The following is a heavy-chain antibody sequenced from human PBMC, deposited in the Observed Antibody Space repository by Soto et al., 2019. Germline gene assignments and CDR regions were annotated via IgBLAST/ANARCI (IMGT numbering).Heavy chain of an antibody. CDR2: INSDGSST. V-gene: IGHV3-74*01. CDR3: ASGDIAVY. J-gene: IGHJ1*01. CDR1: GFTFRNSW. Sequence: GGALRLSCAASGFTFRNSWMHGFRQAPGKGPVWVSRINSDGSSTYYADSVKGRFTISRDNAKNTLYLQMNSLRADDTAVYYCASGDIAVYSGQGTLVTVSS. D-gene: IGHD5-12*01.